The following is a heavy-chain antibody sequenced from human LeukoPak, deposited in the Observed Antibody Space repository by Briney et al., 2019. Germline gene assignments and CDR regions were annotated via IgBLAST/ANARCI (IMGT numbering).Heavy chain of an antibody. Sequence: KPSETLSLTCTVCGGSISSSSYYWGWIRQPPGKGLEWIGSIYYSGSTYYNPSLKSRVTISVDTSKNQFSLKLSSVTAADTAVYYCARQLGYCSSTSCYADKVDYWGQGTLVTVSS. CDR2: IYYSGST. CDR3: ARQLGYCSSTSCYADKVDY. CDR1: GGSISSSSYY. J-gene: IGHJ4*02. D-gene: IGHD2-2*01. V-gene: IGHV4-39*01.